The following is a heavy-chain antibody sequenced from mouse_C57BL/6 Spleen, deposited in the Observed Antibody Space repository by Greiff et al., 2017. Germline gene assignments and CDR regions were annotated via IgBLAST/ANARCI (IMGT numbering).Heavy chain of an antibody. CDR2: ISNGGGST. V-gene: IGHV5-12*01. CDR1: GFTFSDYY. J-gene: IGHJ2*01. D-gene: IGHD2-4*01. Sequence: EVKLEESGGGLVQPGGSLKLSCAASGFTFSDYYMYWVRQTPEKRLEWVAYISNGGGSTYYPDTVKGRFTISRDNAKNTLYLQMSRLKSEDTAMYYCARGDYDQGLDYWGQGTTLTVSS. CDR3: ARGDYDQGLDY.